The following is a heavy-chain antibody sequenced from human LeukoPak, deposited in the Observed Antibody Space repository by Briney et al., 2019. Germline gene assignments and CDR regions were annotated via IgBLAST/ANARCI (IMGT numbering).Heavy chain of an antibody. V-gene: IGHV3-74*01. D-gene: IGHD5-12*01. CDR3: AGASGYLPFDY. CDR1: GFTFSSYW. Sequence: PGGSLRLSCAASGFTFSSYWMWWVRQAPGKGLVGVSRINGDGSSTYYADSVKGRFTISRDNAKNTLDLQMNSLRVDDTAVYYCAGASGYLPFDYWGQGTLVTVSS. J-gene: IGHJ4*02. CDR2: INGDGSST.